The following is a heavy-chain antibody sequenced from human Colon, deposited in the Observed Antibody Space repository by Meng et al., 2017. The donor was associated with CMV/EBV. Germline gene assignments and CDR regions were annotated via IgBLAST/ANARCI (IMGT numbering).Heavy chain of an antibody. J-gene: IGHJ6*02. CDR1: GFTFSSYS. CDR2: ISSSSSYI. V-gene: IGHV3-21*01. CDR3: TRPFVVEAARSMDV. D-gene: IGHD2-15*01. Sequence: GESLKISCAASGFTFSSYSMNWVRQAPGKGLEWVSSISSSSSYIYYADSVKGRFTISRDNAKKSVYLQMNSLRAEDTAVYYCTRPFVVEAARSMDVWGQGTTVTVSS.